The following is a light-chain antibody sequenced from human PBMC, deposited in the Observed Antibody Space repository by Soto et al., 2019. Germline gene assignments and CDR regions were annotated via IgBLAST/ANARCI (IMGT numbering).Light chain of an antibody. V-gene: IGLV2-14*01. CDR2: EVS. CDR3: SSYITTSTAV. Sequence: QSVLTQPASVSGSPGQSITISCTGTSSDVGAFYYVSWYQQHPGKAPKLMISEVSSRPSGVSYRFSGSKPGNTASLTISGLQAEDDADYYCSSYITTSTAVFGTGTKVTVL. J-gene: IGLJ1*01. CDR1: SSDVGAFYY.